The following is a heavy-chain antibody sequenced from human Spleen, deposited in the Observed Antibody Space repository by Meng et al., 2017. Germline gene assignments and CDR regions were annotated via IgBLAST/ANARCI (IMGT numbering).Heavy chain of an antibody. Sequence: SGPEPRKPSQPPSLTCPVSGASNSGGEYFWSWIRQPRGKGLEWIGYMDNRGSTFYNPSLKSRVTISVDTSKNQFSLKLSSVTAADTAVYFCARGGLLWDYWGQGTLVTVSS. CDR3: ARGGLLWDY. V-gene: IGHV4-30-4*01. CDR2: MDNRGST. CDR1: GASNSGGEYF. D-gene: IGHD2-2*01. J-gene: IGHJ4*02.